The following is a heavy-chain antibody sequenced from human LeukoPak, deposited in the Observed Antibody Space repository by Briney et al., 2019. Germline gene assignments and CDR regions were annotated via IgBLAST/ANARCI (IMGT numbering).Heavy chain of an antibody. D-gene: IGHD2-2*02. CDR2: ISGSGAST. CDR1: GFPFSSYA. J-gene: IGHJ4*02. V-gene: IGHV3-23*01. CDR3: AKSRSSSSTSCYNY. Sequence: PGGSLRLSCAASGFPFSSYAMNWVRQAPGKGLEWVSAISGSGASTYYADSVKDRFTLSRDDSKNTLYLQMNSLRAEDTAEYYCAKSRSSSSTSCYNYWGQGTLVTVSS.